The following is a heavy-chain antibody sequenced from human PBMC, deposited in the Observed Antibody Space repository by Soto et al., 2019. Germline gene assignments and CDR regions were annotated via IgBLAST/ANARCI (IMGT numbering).Heavy chain of an antibody. J-gene: IGHJ6*02. CDR1: GYIFSSHC. CDR2: INPGGGRT. Sequence: ASVKVSCKASGYIFSSHCIYWVRQAPGQGLQWMGIINPGGGRTAYAQKLQGRVTLTRDMSTSTVYMKLTSLTYDDTAVYYCARDVSGPGATYVMDVWGQGTTVTVSS. D-gene: IGHD2-2*01. V-gene: IGHV1-46*01. CDR3: ARDVSGPGATYVMDV.